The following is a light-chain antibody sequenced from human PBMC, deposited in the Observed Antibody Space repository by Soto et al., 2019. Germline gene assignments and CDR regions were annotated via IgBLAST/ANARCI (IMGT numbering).Light chain of an antibody. V-gene: IGKV1-5*01. CDR1: QSISSW. CDR2: DAS. Sequence: IEVTQSPSTLSASVGDRVTITCRASQSISSWLAWYQQKPGKAPKLLIYDASSLESGVPSRFSGSGSGTEFTLTISSLQPDDFATYYCQQYNSYSPETFGQGTKVDIK. CDR3: QQYNSYSPET. J-gene: IGKJ1*01.